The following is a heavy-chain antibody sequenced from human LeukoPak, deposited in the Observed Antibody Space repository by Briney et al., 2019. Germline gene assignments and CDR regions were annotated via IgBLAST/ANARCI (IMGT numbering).Heavy chain of an antibody. CDR3: ARGRGAVAGFDY. J-gene: IGHJ4*02. V-gene: IGHV1-8*01. D-gene: IGHD6-19*01. CDR2: MNPNSGNT. CDR1: GYTFTSYD. Sequence: EASVKVSCKASGYTFTSYDINWVRQATGQGLEWMGWMNPNSGNTGYAQKFQGRVTMTRNTSISTAYMELSSLRSGDTAVYYCARGRGAVAGFDYWGQGTLVTVSS.